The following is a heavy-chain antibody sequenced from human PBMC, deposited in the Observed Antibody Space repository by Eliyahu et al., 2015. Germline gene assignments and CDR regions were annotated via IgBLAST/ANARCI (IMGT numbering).Heavy chain of an antibody. D-gene: IGHD5-18*01. J-gene: IGHJ4*02. Sequence: QVQLVESGGGVVQPGRSLRLSCAASGFTFSGYAMHWVRQAPGKGRGWVGVISYDGSKKYYADSVKGRFTISRDNSKNTLYLQMNSLRAEDTAVYYCAGDRAYNYGYLDYWGQGTLVTVSS. V-gene: IGHV3-30*04. CDR1: GFTFSGYA. CDR3: AGDRAYNYGYLDY. CDR2: ISYDGSKK.